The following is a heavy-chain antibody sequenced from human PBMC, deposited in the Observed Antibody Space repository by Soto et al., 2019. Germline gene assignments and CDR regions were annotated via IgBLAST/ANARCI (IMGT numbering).Heavy chain of an antibody. CDR3: ASLSGYRYYFDY. CDR2: VNHSGTT. CDR1: GGSFSGYY. Sequence: LSLTCAVYGGSFSGYYWTWIRQSPEKGLEWIGEVNHSGTTYYNPSLKTRVTISVHTPKNQFSLKMSSVTAADTAVYYCASLSGYRYYFDYWGQGSLVTVSS. J-gene: IGHJ4*02. D-gene: IGHD2-15*01. V-gene: IGHV4-34*01.